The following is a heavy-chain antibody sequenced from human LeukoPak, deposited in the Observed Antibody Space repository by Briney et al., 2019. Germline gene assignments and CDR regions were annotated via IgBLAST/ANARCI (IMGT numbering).Heavy chain of an antibody. CDR1: GGSISSYY. CDR3: ARGRLGGSGSYYTVLDY. V-gene: IGHV4-59*01. D-gene: IGHD3-10*01. CDR2: ITYSGSN. J-gene: IGHJ4*02. Sequence: PSETLSLTCTVSGGSISSYYWSWVRQPPGKGLEWIGYITYSGSNNNNPSLKSRVTISVDTSRNQFSLKLSSVTAADTAVYYCARGRLGGSGSYYTVLDYWGQGTLVTVSS.